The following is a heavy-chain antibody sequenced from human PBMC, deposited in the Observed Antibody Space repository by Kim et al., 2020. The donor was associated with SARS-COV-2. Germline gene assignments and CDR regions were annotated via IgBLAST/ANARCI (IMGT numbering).Heavy chain of an antibody. D-gene: IGHD4-4*01. J-gene: IGHJ6*02. Sequence: SETLSLTCTVSGGSISSGGYYWSWIRQHPGKGVEWIGYIYYSGSTYYNPSLESRVTISVDTSKNQFSLKLSSVTAADTAVYYCASGPLQFPGYYYYYGMDVWGQGTTVTVSS. CDR1: GGSISSGGYY. CDR3: ASGPLQFPGYYYYYGMDV. CDR2: IYYSGST. V-gene: IGHV4-31*03.